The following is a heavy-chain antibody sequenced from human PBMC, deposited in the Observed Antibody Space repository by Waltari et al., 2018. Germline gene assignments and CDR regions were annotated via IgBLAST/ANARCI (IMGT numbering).Heavy chain of an antibody. CDR3: ARDHDYSNYVVMSDFDY. CDR1: GYTFTSYG. CDR2: ISAYNGNT. Sequence: QVQLVQSGAEVKKPGASVTVSCKASGYTFTSYGLSWVRQAPGQGLEWMGWISAYNGNTNYAQKLQGRVTMTTDTSTSTAYMELRSLRSDDTAVYYCARDHDYSNYVVMSDFDYWGQGTLVTVSS. D-gene: IGHD4-4*01. J-gene: IGHJ4*02. V-gene: IGHV1-18*01.